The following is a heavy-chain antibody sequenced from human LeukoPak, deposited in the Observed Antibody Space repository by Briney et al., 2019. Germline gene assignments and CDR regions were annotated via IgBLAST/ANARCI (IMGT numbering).Heavy chain of an antibody. Sequence: GGSLRLSCAASAFNFNNNYMSWVRQAPGKGLEWVSTIYSGGSTNYSDSVKGRFTISRDNAKNSLYLQMNSLRAEDTAVYYCARAGGYYRDILTGYSAYYFDYWGQGTLVTVSS. J-gene: IGHJ4*02. CDR2: IYSGGST. CDR3: ARAGGYYRDILTGYSAYYFDY. D-gene: IGHD3-9*01. V-gene: IGHV3-53*01. CDR1: AFNFNNNY.